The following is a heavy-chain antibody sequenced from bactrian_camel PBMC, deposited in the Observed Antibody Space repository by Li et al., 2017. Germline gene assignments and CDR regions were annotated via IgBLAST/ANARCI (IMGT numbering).Heavy chain of an antibody. CDR2: VYNDGSGA. V-gene: IGHV3S6*01. D-gene: IGHD3*01. J-gene: IGHJ6*01. CDR1: GVTHRPYR. CDR3: VANPRLARCSVTYDLFAAGY. Sequence: QLVESGGGLVQPGGSLRLSCVASGVTHRPYRMTWFRQTTPGLGREGVACVYNDGSGARYAESVKGRFTISEDHAKNTLYLQMNSLKIEDTAMYFCVANPRLARCSVTYDLFAAGYWGHGTQVTVS.